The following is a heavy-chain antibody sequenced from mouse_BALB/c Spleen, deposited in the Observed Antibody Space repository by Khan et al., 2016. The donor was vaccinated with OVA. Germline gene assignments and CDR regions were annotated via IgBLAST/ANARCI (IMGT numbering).Heavy chain of an antibody. D-gene: IGHD2-1*01. CDR3: ARGNYYAMDY. Sequence: VQLKESGPGLVAPSQSLSITCTVSGFSLTSYGIHWVRQPPGKGLEWLVVIWSDGITTYNSALKSRLSISQDNSKSQGFLKMNSLQTDDTAMYFCARGNYYAMDYWGQGTSVTVSS. V-gene: IGHV2-6*02. CDR2: IWSDGIT. CDR1: GFSLTSYG. J-gene: IGHJ4*01.